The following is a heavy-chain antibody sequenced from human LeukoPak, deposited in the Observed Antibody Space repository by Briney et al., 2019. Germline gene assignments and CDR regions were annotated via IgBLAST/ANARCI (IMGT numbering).Heavy chain of an antibody. D-gene: IGHD3-3*01. J-gene: IGHJ4*02. V-gene: IGHV4-34*01. CDR3: ARGARYLGWFVVGRPPSEYYLDN. CDR2: INHGGST. Sequence: SETLSLTCAVYGGSFSGHYWNWIRQPPGKGLEWIGGINHGGSTNSNPSLRSRVTISVDTSKNQFSLRLTSVSAADTAVYYCARGARYLGWFVVGRPPSEYYLDNWGQGTQVTVSS. CDR1: GGSFSGHY.